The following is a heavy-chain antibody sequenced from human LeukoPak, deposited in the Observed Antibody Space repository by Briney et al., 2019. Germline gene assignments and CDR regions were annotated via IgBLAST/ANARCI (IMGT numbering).Heavy chain of an antibody. D-gene: IGHD3-22*01. CDR2: ISGSGGST. CDR1: GFTFSSYA. V-gene: IGHV3-23*01. J-gene: IGHJ4*02. CDR3: AKGTPYYYDSSGYLDFDY. Sequence: GGSLRLSCAASGFTFSSYAMSWVRQAPGKGLEWVPAISGSGGSTYYADSVKGRFTISRDNSKNTLYLQMNSLRAEDTAVYYCAKGTPYYYDSSGYLDFDYWGQGTLVTVSS.